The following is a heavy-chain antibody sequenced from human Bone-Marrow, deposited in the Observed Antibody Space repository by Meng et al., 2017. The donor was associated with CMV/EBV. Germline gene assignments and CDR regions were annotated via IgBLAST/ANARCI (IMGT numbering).Heavy chain of an antibody. D-gene: IGHD1-26*01. Sequence: SGFTFSSYAMHWVRQAPGKGLEWVAVISYDGSNKYYADSVKGRFTISRDNSKNTLYLQMNSLRAEDTAVYYCARDPESGSHSVWFDPWGQGTLVTVSS. CDR2: ISYDGSNK. V-gene: IGHV3-30-3*01. J-gene: IGHJ5*02. CDR1: GFTFSSYA. CDR3: ARDPESGSHSVWFDP.